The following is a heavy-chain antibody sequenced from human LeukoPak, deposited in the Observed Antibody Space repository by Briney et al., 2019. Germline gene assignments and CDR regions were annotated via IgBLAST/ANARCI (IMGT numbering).Heavy chain of an antibody. D-gene: IGHD3-3*01. Sequence: GGSLRLSCAASGFTFSSYEMNWVRQAPGKGLEWVSYISSSGSTIYYADSVKGRFTISRDNAKNSLYLQMNSLRAEDTAVYYCARDGGRTIFGVANNWGQGTMVTVSS. V-gene: IGHV3-48*03. CDR2: ISSSGSTI. CDR1: GFTFSSYE. J-gene: IGHJ3*01. CDR3: ARDGGRTIFGVANN.